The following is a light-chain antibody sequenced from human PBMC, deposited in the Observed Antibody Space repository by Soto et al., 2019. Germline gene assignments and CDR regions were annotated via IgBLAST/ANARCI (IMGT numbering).Light chain of an antibody. V-gene: IGLV2-14*03. J-gene: IGLJ3*02. Sequence: QSALTQPASEAGSPGQSITIACTGTSSDVGGYNYVSWYQLHPGKAPRLVIYDVSIRPPAVSDRFSGSTSGNTASLTISGLQAEDEADYYCSSYTATRTVVFGGGTKLTVL. CDR1: SSDVGGYNY. CDR3: SSYTATRTVV. CDR2: DVS.